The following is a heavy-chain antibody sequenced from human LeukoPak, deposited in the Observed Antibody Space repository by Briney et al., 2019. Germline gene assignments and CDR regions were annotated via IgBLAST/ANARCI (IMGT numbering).Heavy chain of an antibody. V-gene: IGHV3-7*01. CDR3: ARIELLWFGELYGYMDV. D-gene: IGHD3-10*01. J-gene: IGHJ6*03. CDR2: IKEDGSGK. Sequence: GGSLRLSCAASGFMFSSYWMSWVRQAPGKGLEWVADIKEDGSGKSYVDSVKGRFTISRDNAKNSLYLQMNSLRAEDTAVYYCARIELLWFGELYGYMDVWGKGTTVTISS. CDR1: GFMFSSYW.